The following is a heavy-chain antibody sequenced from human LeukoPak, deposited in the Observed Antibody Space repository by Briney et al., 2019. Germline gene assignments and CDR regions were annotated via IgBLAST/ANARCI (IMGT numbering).Heavy chain of an antibody. CDR3: ARRDVVVPAAMVTFDP. V-gene: IGHV1-8*01. D-gene: IGHD2-2*01. J-gene: IGHJ5*02. CDR1: GYTFTSYD. Sequence: GASVKVSCKASGYTFTSYDINWVRQATGQGLEWMGWMNPNSGNTGYAQKFQGRVTMTRNTSISTAYMELSSLRSEDTAVNYCARRDVVVPAAMVTFDPWGQGTLVTVSS. CDR2: MNPNSGNT.